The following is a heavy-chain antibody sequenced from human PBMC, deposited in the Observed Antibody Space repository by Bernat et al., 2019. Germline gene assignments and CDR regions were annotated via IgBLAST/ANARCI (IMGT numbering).Heavy chain of an antibody. CDR3: ANDKFGEPLGINAFDI. V-gene: IGHV3-9*01. CDR1: GFTFDDYA. J-gene: IGHJ3*02. D-gene: IGHD3-10*01. Sequence: EVQLVESGGGLVQPGRSLRLSCAASGFTFDDYAMHWVRQAPGKGLEWVSGISWNSGSIGYADSVKGRFTISRDNAKNSLYLQMNSLRAEDTAVYYCANDKFGEPLGINAFDIWGQGTMVTVSS. CDR2: ISWNSGSI.